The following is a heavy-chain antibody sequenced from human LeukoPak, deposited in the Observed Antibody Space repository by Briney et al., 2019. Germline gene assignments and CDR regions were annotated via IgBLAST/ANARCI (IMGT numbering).Heavy chain of an antibody. CDR3: AKDRSSGSGWPRFDS. D-gene: IGHD6-19*01. J-gene: IGHJ4*02. V-gene: IGHV3-23*01. Sequence: PGESLRLSCAASGFTFSNYAMSSVPQTPGKGLEWVSAISGSGGSTYYAHSEKGRFTISRDNSKNTLYLQMTSLRAEDTGVYYCAKDRSSGSGWPRFDSWGQGTLVTVSS. CDR2: ISGSGGST. CDR1: GFTFSNYA.